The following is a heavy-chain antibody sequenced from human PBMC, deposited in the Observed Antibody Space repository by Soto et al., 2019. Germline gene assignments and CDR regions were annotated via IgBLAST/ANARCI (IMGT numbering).Heavy chain of an antibody. CDR1: GCTFSTYA. Sequence: QVQLVQSGAEVKKPGSSVKVSCKASGCTFSTYAISWVRQAPGQGLEWMGGIIPISGTSNYAQKFQGRVTITADELTSRAYGERSSLRSEDTGVEDCARDHCSRGSRYANDMDVWCQGTTVTVSS. CDR2: IIPISGTS. V-gene: IGHV1-69*01. D-gene: IGHD2-15*01. J-gene: IGHJ6*02. CDR3: ARDHCSRGSRYANDMDV.